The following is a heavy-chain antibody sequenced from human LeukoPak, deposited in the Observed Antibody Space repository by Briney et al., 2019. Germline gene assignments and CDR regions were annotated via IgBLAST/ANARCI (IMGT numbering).Heavy chain of an antibody. CDR1: GASISTYY. J-gene: IGHJ5*02. CDR2: MSYRGATNYRTT. CDR3: ARGIADRYNWCDP. Sequence: SETLSLTCTVSGASISTYYWTWIRQTPGKGLEWIGYMSYRGATNYRTTNYSPSLRSRVTISEDTSQKQFSLELSSVTAADTAVYYCARGIADRYNWCDPWGQGILVTVSS. V-gene: IGHV4-59*12. D-gene: IGHD6-13*01.